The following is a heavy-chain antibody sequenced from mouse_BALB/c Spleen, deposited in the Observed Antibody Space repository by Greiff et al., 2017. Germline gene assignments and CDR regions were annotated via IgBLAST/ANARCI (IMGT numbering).Heavy chain of an antibody. CDR3: ARDGITYAMDY. D-gene: IGHD2-4*01. CDR1: GFTFSSFG. J-gene: IGHJ4*01. CDR2: ISSGSSTI. Sequence: EVMLVESGGGLVQPGGSRKLSCAASGFTFSSFGMHWVRQAPEKGLEWVAYISSGSSTIYYADTVKGRFTISRDNPKNTLFLQMTSLRSEDTAMYYCARDGITYAMDYWGQGTSVTVSS. V-gene: IGHV5-17*02.